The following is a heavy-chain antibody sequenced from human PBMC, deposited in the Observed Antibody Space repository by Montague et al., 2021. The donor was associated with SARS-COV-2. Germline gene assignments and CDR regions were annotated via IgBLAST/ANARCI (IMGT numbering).Heavy chain of an antibody. CDR3: ARLAYCGADCVSGWGIIFDS. D-gene: IGHD2-21*02. V-gene: IGHV4-34*01. Sequence: SETLSLTCAVSGGSFSSYYWSWILQPPGKGLEWIAEINHSGSSNYNTSLKSRVTMSVDTSKNQFSLQLNSVTVADTAVYYCARLAYCGADCVSGWGIIFDSGGKGTLVTVSS. CDR1: GGSFSSYY. J-gene: IGHJ4*02. CDR2: INHSGSS.